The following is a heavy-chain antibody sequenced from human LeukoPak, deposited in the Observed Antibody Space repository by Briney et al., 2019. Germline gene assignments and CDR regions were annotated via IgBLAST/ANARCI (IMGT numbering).Heavy chain of an antibody. V-gene: IGHV3-23*01. CDR3: AKRGYSYGPDYFDY. CDR2: ISESGDST. J-gene: IGHJ4*02. CDR1: GFTFSSHA. D-gene: IGHD5-18*01. Sequence: QAGGSLRLSCAASGFTFSSHAMNWVRQTPGKGLERVSGISESGDSTSYTDSVKGRFTISRDNSKNTLYLQITSLRAEDTAVYYCAKRGYSYGPDYFDYWGQGALVTVSS.